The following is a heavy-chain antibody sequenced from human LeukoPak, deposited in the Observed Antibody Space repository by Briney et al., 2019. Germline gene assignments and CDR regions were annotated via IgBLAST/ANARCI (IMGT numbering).Heavy chain of an antibody. CDR2: IDPNSGGT. V-gene: IGHV1-2*02. CDR3: ARSRTPFYYYGMHV. CDR1: GYIFTDYY. Sequence: GALVKVSCKASGYIFTDYYIHWIRQAPGQGLEWMGWIDPNSGGTHHAPNFQGRATMTRDTSSSTVYMDLSRLRSADTAIYYCARSRTPFYYYGMHVWGLGTSVTVSS. J-gene: IGHJ6*02. D-gene: IGHD1-1*01.